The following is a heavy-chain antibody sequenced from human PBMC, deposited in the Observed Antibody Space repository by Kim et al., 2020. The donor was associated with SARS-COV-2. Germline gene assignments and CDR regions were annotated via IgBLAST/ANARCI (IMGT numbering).Heavy chain of an antibody. Sequence: ASVKVSCKASGYTFTGYYMHWVRQAPGQGLEWMGRINPNSGGTNYAQKFQGRVTMTRDTSISTAYMELSRLRSDDTAVYYCARDRNTIFGVVFIPDRYAMDVWGQGTMVTVSS. J-gene: IGHJ6*02. CDR2: INPNSGGT. CDR1: GYTFTGYY. V-gene: IGHV1-2*06. CDR3: ARDRNTIFGVVFIPDRYAMDV. D-gene: IGHD3-3*01.